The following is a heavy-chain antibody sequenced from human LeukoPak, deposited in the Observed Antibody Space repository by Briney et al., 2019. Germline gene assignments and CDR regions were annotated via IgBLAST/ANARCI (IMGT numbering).Heavy chain of an antibody. CDR3: ARGVIQLWLPYFDY. CDR1: GGSISSGGYS. J-gene: IGHJ4*02. CDR2: IYHSGST. V-gene: IGHV4-30-2*01. D-gene: IGHD5-18*01. Sequence: NPSQTLSLTCAVSGGSISSGGYSWSWIRQPPGKGLEWIGYIYHSGSTYYNPSLKSRVTISVDRSKNQFSLKLSSVTAADTAVYYCARGVIQLWLPYFDYWGRGTLVTVSS.